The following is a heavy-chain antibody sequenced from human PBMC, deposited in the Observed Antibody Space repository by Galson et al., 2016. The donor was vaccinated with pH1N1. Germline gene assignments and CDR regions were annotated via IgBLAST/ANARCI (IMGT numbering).Heavy chain of an antibody. D-gene: IGHD4-17*01. CDR2: IYWDDDK. V-gene: IGHV2-5*02. Sequence: PALVKPTQTLTLTCTFSGFSLSTSGVGAGWIRQPPGKALEWLALIYWDDDKRYSPSLKSRLTITKDTSKNQVVLTMTNMDPVDTATYYCARNGYGDYVGYLDYWGQGTLVTVTS. CDR1: GFSLSTSGVG. J-gene: IGHJ4*02. CDR3: ARNGYGDYVGYLDY.